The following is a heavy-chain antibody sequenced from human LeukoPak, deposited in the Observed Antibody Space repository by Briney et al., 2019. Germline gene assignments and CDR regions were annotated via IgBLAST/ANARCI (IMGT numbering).Heavy chain of an antibody. V-gene: IGHV1-2*02. J-gene: IGHJ1*01. CDR2: INPNSGGT. D-gene: IGHD6-13*01. CDR3: ARGYPLSTTAAGTYFQH. Sequence: ASVKVSCKASGYTFSGYYMHWVRQAPGQGLEWMGWINPNSGGTNYAQKFQGRVTMTRDTSISTAYMELSRLRSHDTAVYYCARGYPLSTTAAGTYFQHWGQGTLVTVSS. CDR1: GYTFSGYY.